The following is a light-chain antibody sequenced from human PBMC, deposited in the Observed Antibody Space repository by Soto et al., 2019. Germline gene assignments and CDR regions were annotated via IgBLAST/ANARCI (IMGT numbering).Light chain of an antibody. CDR3: QQTYSTLDS. J-gene: IGKJ2*03. V-gene: IGKV1-39*01. CDR2: AAS. Sequence: DIQMIQSPSSLSASVGDRVTITCRASQSISSYLNWYQQKPGKAPKLLIYAASSLQSGVPSRFSGSGSGTDFTLTISSLQPEDFATYYCQQTYSTLDSFGQGTKLEIK. CDR1: QSISSY.